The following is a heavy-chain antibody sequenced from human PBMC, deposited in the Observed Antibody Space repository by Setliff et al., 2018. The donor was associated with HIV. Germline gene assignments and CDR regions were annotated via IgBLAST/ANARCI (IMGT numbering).Heavy chain of an antibody. Sequence: ASVKVSCKASGYTFTGYYIHWVRQAPGQGLEWMGRIYPNSGGTNFAQKFRGRVTMTRDTSISTAYMELSRLTSDDTAMYYCAGGTTVVMGDDVDNYHYSYLDVWGKGTTVTVSS. V-gene: IGHV1-2*06. CDR1: GYTFTGYY. D-gene: IGHD4-17*01. CDR3: AGGTTVVMGDDVDNYHYSYLDV. J-gene: IGHJ6*03. CDR2: IYPNSGGT.